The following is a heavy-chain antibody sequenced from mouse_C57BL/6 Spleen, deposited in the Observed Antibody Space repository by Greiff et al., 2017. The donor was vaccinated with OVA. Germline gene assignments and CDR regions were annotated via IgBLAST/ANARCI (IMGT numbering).Heavy chain of an antibody. CDR2: ISYSGST. CDR3: ARGYLKGGVDY. D-gene: IGHD5-1*01. J-gene: IGHJ2*01. Sequence: VQLKESGPGMVKPSQSLSLTCTVTGYSITSGYDWHWIRHFPGNKLEWMGYISYSGSTNYNPSLKSRIPITHDTSKNHFFLKLNSVTTEDTATDNCARGYLKGGVDYWGQGTTLTVSS. V-gene: IGHV3-1*01. CDR1: GYSITSGYD.